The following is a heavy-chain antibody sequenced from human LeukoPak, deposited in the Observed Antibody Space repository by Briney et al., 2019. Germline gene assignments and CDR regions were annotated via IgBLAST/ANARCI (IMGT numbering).Heavy chain of an antibody. V-gene: IGHV4-59*03. D-gene: IGHD6-13*01. Sequence: SETLSLTCTVSGGSISGYYWSSIRQPPGKGLEWIGYIYYSGSTTYNPSLKRRVTISVDTSKNQFSLKLSSVTAAHTAVYYCAKYFAAPGESHLDHWGQGSLVTVSS. J-gene: IGHJ4*02. CDR1: GGSISGYY. CDR2: IYYSGST. CDR3: AKYFAAPGESHLDH.